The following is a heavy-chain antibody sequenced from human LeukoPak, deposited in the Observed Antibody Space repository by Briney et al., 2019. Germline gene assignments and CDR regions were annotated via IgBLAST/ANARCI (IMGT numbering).Heavy chain of an antibody. Sequence: PSETLSLTCTVSGVSISSGSYYWNWIRQHPGKGLEWIGFIYYSGSTYYNPSLKSRVTISVDTSKNQFSLKLSSVTAGDTAVYYCAREADYDILGWFDPWGQGTLVTVSS. CDR2: IYYSGST. D-gene: IGHD3-9*01. J-gene: IGHJ5*02. V-gene: IGHV4-31*03. CDR3: AREADYDILGWFDP. CDR1: GVSISSGSYY.